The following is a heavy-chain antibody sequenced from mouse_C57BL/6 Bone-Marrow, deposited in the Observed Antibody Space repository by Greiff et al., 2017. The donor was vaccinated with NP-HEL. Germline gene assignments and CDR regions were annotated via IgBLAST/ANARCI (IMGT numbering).Heavy chain of an antibody. Sequence: QVQLQQSGAELVKPGASVKMSCKASGYTFTTYPIEWMKQNHGKSLEWIGNFHPYNDDTKYNEKFKGKATLTVEKSSSTVYLELSRLTSDDSAVLYCEGENYGNSLFREHWCQRTSVTVST. V-gene: IGHV1-47*01. CDR1: GYTFTTYP. J-gene: IGHJ4*01. D-gene: IGHD2-1*01. CDR3: EGENYGNSLFREH. CDR2: FHPYNDDT.